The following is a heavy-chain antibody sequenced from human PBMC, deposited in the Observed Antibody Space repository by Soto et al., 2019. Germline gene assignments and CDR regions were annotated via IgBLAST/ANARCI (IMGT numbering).Heavy chain of an antibody. D-gene: IGHD3-22*01. Sequence: GESLKISCSGSGYSFANYWIGWVRQMPGKGLEWMGIIYPTDSDTRYSPSFQGQVTISADKSISTAYLQWSSLKASDTAIYFCARGDSSDYSTTTPADYWGQGTLVTVSS. J-gene: IGHJ4*02. V-gene: IGHV5-51*01. CDR2: IYPTDSDT. CDR3: ARGDSSDYSTTTPADY. CDR1: GYSFANYW.